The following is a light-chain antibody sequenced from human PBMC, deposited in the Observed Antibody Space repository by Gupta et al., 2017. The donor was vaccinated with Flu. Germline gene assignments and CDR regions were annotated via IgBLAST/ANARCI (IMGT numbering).Light chain of an antibody. CDR2: GNS. Sequence: QSVLTQPPSVSGAPGQRITISCTGSSSNIGAGYGVHWYQQLPGTAPKLLVYGNSNRPSGVPDRFSGSKSGTSASLAITGLQAEEEADYYCQSYDSSLSGSVVFGGGTRLTVL. CDR1: SSNIGAGYG. V-gene: IGLV1-40*01. CDR3: QSYDSSLSGSVV. J-gene: IGLJ2*01.